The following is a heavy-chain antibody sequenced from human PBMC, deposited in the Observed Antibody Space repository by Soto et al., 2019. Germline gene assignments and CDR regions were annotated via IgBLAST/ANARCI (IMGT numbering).Heavy chain of an antibody. CDR2: ISYSGST. J-gene: IGHJ4*02. V-gene: IGHV4-30-4*01. D-gene: IGHD2-15*01. CDR1: GGSISSGNYY. Sequence: SETPSLTCTVSGGSISSGNYYWSWIRQPPGKGLEWIGFISYSGSTYYSTSLKSRVTISVDTSKSQFSLNLSFVTAADTSVYYCATMGTPATGLYFFDYWGQGSLVTVSS. CDR3: ATMGTPATGLYFFDY.